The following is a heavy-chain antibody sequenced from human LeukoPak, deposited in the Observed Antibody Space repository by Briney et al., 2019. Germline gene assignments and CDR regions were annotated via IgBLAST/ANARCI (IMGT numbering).Heavy chain of an antibody. CDR2: INPNSGDT. V-gene: IGHV1-2*02. CDR1: GYTFTGYY. CDR3: AREITIFGVAAPWFDP. J-gene: IGHJ5*02. D-gene: IGHD3-3*01. Sequence: GASVKVSCKASGYTFTGYYMHWVRQAPGQGLDWMGWINPNSGDTNYVQKFQGRVTITRDTSISTAYMELSRLRSDDTAVYYCAREITIFGVAAPWFDPWGQGTLVTVSS.